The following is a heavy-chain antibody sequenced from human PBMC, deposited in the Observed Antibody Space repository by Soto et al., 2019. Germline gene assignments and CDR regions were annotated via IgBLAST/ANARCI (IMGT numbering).Heavy chain of an antibody. J-gene: IGHJ6*03. D-gene: IGHD6-13*01. CDR1: GGSINNYY. Sequence: QVQLQESGPGLVKPSETLSLTCTVSGGSINNYYWSWIRQPPGKGLESIGYTSHSGSTNYNPSLKSRVTISVDKSKNQFSLKLSSVTAADTAVYYCARRAQSSNWYYYMDVWGKGTTVTVSS. CDR3: ARRAQSSNWYYYMDV. V-gene: IGHV4-59*08. CDR2: TSHSGST.